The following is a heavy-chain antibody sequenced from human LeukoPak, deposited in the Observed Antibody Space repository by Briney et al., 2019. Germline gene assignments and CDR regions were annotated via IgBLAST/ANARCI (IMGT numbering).Heavy chain of an antibody. Sequence: GSVKGPRKASGYTFNRHYMHRVGQAPGKGLEWMGINNPSGGSTSYAQKFQGRVTMTRDTSTSTVYMELSSLRSEDTAVYYCARGGEYSSSKLDPHFDYWGQGTLVTVSS. J-gene: IGHJ4*02. D-gene: IGHD6-6*01. CDR3: ARGGEYSSSKLDPHFDY. CDR1: GYTFNRHY. CDR2: NNPSGGST. V-gene: IGHV1-46*02.